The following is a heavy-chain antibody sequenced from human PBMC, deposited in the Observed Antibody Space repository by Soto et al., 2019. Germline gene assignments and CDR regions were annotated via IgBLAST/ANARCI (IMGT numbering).Heavy chain of an antibody. V-gene: IGHV3-30*18. J-gene: IGHJ4*02. CDR1: GFTFSSYG. CDR3: AKDGGGIVVVPAAADY. D-gene: IGHD2-2*01. CDR2: ISYDGSNK. Sequence: SGGSLRLSCAASGFTFSSYGMHWVRQAPGKGLEWVAVISYDGSNKYYADSVKGRFTISRDNSKNTLYLQMNSLRAEDTAVYYCAKDGGGIVVVPAAADYWGQGTLVTVSS.